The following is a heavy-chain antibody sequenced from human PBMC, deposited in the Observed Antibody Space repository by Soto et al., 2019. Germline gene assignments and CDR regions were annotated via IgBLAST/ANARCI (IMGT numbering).Heavy chain of an antibody. CDR1: GYTFTSYD. V-gene: IGHV1-8*01. D-gene: IGHD2-15*01. CDR2: MNPNSGDT. J-gene: IGHJ6*03. CDR3: AREAGSGGSCYYDYYRGV. Sequence: QVQLVQSGAEVKKPGASVKVSCKASGYTFTSYDINSVRQATGQGLEWMGWMNPNSGDTGYAQKVQGRVTMIMNTAISPAYRELSRLRCEDSAMYDSAREAGSGGSCYYDYYRGVWSKGSTVTFCS.